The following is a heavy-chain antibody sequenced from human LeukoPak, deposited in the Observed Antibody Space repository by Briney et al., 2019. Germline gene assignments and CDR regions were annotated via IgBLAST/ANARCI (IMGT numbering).Heavy chain of an antibody. D-gene: IGHD6-13*01. CDR2: IYYSGST. CDR1: GGSISSGGYY. J-gene: IGHJ4*02. CDR3: ARRIAAAGTRFDY. V-gene: IGHV4-31*03. Sequence: SETLSLTCTVSGGSISSGGYYWSWIRQHPGKGLEWIGYIYYSGSTYYNPSFKSRVTISVDTSKNQFSLKLSSVTAADTAVYYCARRIAAAGTRFDYWGQGTLVTVSS.